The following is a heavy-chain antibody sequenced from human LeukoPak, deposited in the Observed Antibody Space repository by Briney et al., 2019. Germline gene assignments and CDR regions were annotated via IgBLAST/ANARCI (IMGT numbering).Heavy chain of an antibody. D-gene: IGHD2-2*01. J-gene: IGHJ6*03. CDR3: AREPECRTSWYGIYYYYYMDV. CDR1: GGSFSGYY. Sequence: NPSETLSLTCAVYGGSFSGYYWSWIRQPPGKGLEWTGEINHSGSTNYNPSLKSRVTISVDTSKNQFSLKLSSVTAADTAVYYCAREPECRTSWYGIYYYYYMDVWGKGTSVSVSS. V-gene: IGHV4-34*01. CDR2: INHSGST.